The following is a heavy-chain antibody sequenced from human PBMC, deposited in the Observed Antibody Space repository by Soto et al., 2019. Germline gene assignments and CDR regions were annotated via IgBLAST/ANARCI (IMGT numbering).Heavy chain of an antibody. CDR3: ARDRVEGTIFGVVITYFAY. J-gene: IGHJ4*02. Sequence: SETLSLTCTVSGGSISSYYWSWIRQPPGKGLEWIGYIYYSGSANYNPSLKSRVTISVDTSKNQFSLKLSSVTAADTAVYYCARDRVEGTIFGVVITYFAYWGQGTLVTVSS. CDR2: IYYSGSA. D-gene: IGHD3-3*01. V-gene: IGHV4-59*01. CDR1: GGSISSYY.